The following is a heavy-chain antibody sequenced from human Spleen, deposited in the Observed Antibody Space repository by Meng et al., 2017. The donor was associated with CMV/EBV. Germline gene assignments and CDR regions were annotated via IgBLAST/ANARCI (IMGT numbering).Heavy chain of an antibody. CDR2: IGTAVDT. J-gene: IGHJ6*02. Sequence: GGSLRLSCASSGFTFSSYDLNWVRQATGKGLEWVSAIGTAVDTYSPGSVKGRFTISRENAKNSLYLQMNSLRAGDTAVYYCARGQDLCSSTSCYTDYYYGMDVWGQGTTVTVSS. CDR3: ARGQDLCSSTSCYTDYYYGMDV. D-gene: IGHD2-2*02. CDR1: GFTFSSYD. V-gene: IGHV3-13*01.